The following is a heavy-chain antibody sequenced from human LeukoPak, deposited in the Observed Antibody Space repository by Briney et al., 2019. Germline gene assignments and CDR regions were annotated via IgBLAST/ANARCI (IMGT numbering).Heavy chain of an antibody. CDR3: ARDYHYGDYSYFDY. V-gene: IGHV3-21*01. Sequence: PGGYLRLSCAASGFTFSSYSMNWVRQAPGKGLEWVSSISSSSSYIYYADSVKGRFTISRDNAKNSLYLQMNSLRAEDTAVYYCARDYHYGDYSYFDYWGQGTLVTVSS. D-gene: IGHD4-17*01. CDR1: GFTFSSYS. CDR2: ISSSSSYI. J-gene: IGHJ4*02.